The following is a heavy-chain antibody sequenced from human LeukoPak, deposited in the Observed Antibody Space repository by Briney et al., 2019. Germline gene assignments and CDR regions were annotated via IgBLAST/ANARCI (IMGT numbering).Heavy chain of an antibody. Sequence: GASVKVSCKASGYTFTNSDINWVRQAPGQGLEWMGWMNPNSGKTGYARKFQGRVTFTRNSSISTAYMDLSSLRSEDTAVYYCARGVRFSDFYYYMDVRGQGTTVTVSS. D-gene: IGHD3-3*01. J-gene: IGHJ6*03. CDR1: GYTFTNSD. V-gene: IGHV1-8*03. CDR2: MNPNSGKT. CDR3: ARGVRFSDFYYYMDV.